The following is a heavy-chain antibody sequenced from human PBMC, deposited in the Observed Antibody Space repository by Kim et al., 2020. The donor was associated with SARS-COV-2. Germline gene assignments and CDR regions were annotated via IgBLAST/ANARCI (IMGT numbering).Heavy chain of an antibody. CDR3: ARASSRRYCSSTSCYVYYG. V-gene: IGHV4-34*01. CDR2: INHSGST. CDR1: GGSFSGYY. D-gene: IGHD2-2*01. J-gene: IGHJ6*01. Sequence: SETLSLTCAVYGGSFSGYYWSWIRQPPGKGLEWIGEINHSGSTNYNPSLKSRVTISVDTSKNQFSLKLSSVTAADTAVYYCARASSRRYCSSTSCYVYYG.